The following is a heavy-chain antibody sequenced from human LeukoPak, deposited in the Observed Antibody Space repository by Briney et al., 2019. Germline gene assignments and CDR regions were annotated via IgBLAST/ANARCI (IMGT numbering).Heavy chain of an antibody. Sequence: PSETLSLTCTASGGSISSSSYYWGWIRQPPGKGLEWIGNIYYSGSTYYNPSLKSRVTISVDTSKNQFSLKLSSVTAADTAVYYCARVDCSGGSCYPSHKWFDPWGQGTLVTVSS. V-gene: IGHV4-39*07. J-gene: IGHJ5*02. D-gene: IGHD2-15*01. CDR1: GGSISSSSYY. CDR3: ARVDCSGGSCYPSHKWFDP. CDR2: IYYSGST.